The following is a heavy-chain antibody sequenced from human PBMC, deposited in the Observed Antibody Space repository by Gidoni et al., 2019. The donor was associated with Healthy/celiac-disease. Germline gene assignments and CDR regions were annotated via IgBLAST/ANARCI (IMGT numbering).Heavy chain of an antibody. J-gene: IGHJ5*02. CDR3: AREQQLVLFSRGSYNWFDP. CDR2: IYTSGRT. Sequence: QVQLQESGPGLVKPSQTLSLTCTVSGGSISSGSYYWSWIRQPAGKGLEWIGRIYTSGRTNYNPSLKSRVTISVDTSKNQFSLKLSSVTAADTAVYYCAREQQLVLFSRGSYNWFDPWGQGTLVTVSS. CDR1: GGSISSGSYY. V-gene: IGHV4-61*02. D-gene: IGHD6-13*01.